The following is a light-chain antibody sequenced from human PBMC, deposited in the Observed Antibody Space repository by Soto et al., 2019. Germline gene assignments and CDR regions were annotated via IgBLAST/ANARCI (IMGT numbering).Light chain of an antibody. CDR2: GNS. CDR1: SSNIGAGHD. Sequence: QSVLTQPPSVSGAPGQRVTISCTGSSSNIGAGHDVHWYQQPPGTAPKLLIYGNSNRPSGVPDRFSGSKSGTSASLAITGLQAEDEADYFCHSYDSRLSGRLFGGGTQLTVL. CDR3: HSYDSRLSGRL. V-gene: IGLV1-40*01. J-gene: IGLJ2*01.